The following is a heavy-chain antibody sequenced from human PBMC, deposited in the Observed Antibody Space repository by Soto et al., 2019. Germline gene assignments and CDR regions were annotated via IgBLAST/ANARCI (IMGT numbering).Heavy chain of an antibody. CDR2: ISGGGGTT. D-gene: IGHD3-10*01. Sequence: GGSLRLSCAASGFTFSSYAMHWVRQAPGKGLEWVSVISGGGGTTYYADSVKGRFTISRDNARNTLYLQMNSLRTEDTAVYYCASGTESYITSPRRPLFDYWGQGTLVTVSS. CDR1: GFTFSSYA. CDR3: ASGTESYITSPRRPLFDY. J-gene: IGHJ4*02. V-gene: IGHV3-NL1*01.